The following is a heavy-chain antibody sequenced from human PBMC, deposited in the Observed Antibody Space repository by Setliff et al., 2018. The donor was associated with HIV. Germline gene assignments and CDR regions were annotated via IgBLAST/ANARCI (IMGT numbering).Heavy chain of an antibody. Sequence: PSETLSLTCTVSGGSSSSHYWSWIRQPPGQGLEWIGYVHYSGNTYYNPSLKSRVTISADTSKNEFFLKLTSVTAADTAVYYCARQPGYSSGWYFTASGFDPWGQGTLVTVSS. CDR1: GGSSSSHY. CDR2: VHYSGNT. V-gene: IGHV4-59*08. J-gene: IGHJ5*02. D-gene: IGHD6-19*01. CDR3: ARQPGYSSGWYFTASGFDP.